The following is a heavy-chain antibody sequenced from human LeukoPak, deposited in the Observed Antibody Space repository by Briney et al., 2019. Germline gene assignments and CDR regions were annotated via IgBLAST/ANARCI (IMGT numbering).Heavy chain of an antibody. D-gene: IGHD3-22*01. CDR2: IYYSGST. V-gene: IGHV4-30-4*08. J-gene: IGHJ4*02. CDR3: AREGPYYYDSSGLDY. CDR1: SGSISSGDYY. Sequence: PSETLSLTCTVSSGSISSGDYYWSWIRQPPGKGLEWIGYIYYSGSTYYNPSLKSRVTISVDTSKNQFSLKLSSVTAADTAVYYCAREGPYYYDSSGLDYWGQGTLVTVSS.